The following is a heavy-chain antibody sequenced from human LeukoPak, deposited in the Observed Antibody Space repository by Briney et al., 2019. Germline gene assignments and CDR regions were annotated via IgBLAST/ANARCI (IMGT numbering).Heavy chain of an antibody. J-gene: IGHJ4*02. Sequence: GGSLRLSCAASGFTFSSYWMSWVRQAPGKGLEWVANIKQDGSEKYYVDSVKGRFTISRDNAKNSLYLQMNSLRAKDTAVYYCARVGDFWSGYYLEEFFDYWGQGTLVTVSS. D-gene: IGHD3-3*01. CDR3: ARVGDFWSGYYLEEFFDY. CDR1: GFTFSSYW. V-gene: IGHV3-7*01. CDR2: IKQDGSEK.